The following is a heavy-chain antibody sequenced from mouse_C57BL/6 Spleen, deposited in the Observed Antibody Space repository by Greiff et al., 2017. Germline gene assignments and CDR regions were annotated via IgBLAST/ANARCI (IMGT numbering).Heavy chain of an antibody. CDR1: GFTFSSYA. D-gene: IGHD2-5*01. Sequence: EVQGVESGEGLVKPGGSLKLSCAASGFTFSSYAMSWVRQTPEKRLEWVAYISSGGDYIYYADTVKGRFTISRDNARNTLYLQMSSLKSEDTAMYYCTRDYYSNWFAYWGQGTLVTVSA. CDR2: ISSGGDYI. CDR3: TRDYYSNWFAY. J-gene: IGHJ3*01. V-gene: IGHV5-9-1*02.